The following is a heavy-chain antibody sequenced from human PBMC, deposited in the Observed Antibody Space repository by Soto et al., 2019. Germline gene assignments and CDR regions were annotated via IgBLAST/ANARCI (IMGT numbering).Heavy chain of an antibody. CDR2: IIPILGIA. J-gene: IGHJ6*02. CDR1: GGTFSSYT. CDR3: ARGEEYYYYGMDV. V-gene: IGHV1-69*02. Sequence: QVQLVQSGAEVKKPGSSVKVSCKASGGTFSSYTTSWVRQAPGQGLEWMGRIIPILGIANYAQKFQGRVTITADKSTSTAYMELSSLRSEDTAVYYCARGEEYYYYGMDVWGQGTTVTVSS. D-gene: IGHD3-10*01.